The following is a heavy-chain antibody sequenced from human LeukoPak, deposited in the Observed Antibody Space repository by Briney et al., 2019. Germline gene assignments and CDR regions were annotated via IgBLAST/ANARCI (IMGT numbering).Heavy chain of an antibody. CDR1: GYTFTSSA. CDR3: ARPKRLCPSSTCYSDFDY. V-gene: IGHV7-4-1*02. D-gene: IGHD2/OR15-2a*01. CDR2: INSNTGNP. Sequence: ASVKVSCKASGYTFTSSASTWLRQAPGQGLEWMGWINSNTGNPTYAQDFTGRFVFSLDTSVSTAYLHISSLKAEDSAVYYCARPKRLCPSSTCYSDFDYWGQGTLVTVSS. J-gene: IGHJ4*02.